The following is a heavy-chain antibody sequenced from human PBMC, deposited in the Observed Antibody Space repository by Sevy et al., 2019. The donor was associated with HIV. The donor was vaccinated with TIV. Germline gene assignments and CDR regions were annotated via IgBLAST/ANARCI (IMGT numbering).Heavy chain of an antibody. CDR3: ARDTGGIGMDV. D-gene: IGHD6-13*01. CDR1: GFTFSSHW. CDR2: IKQDGSEK. Sequence: GGSLRLSCAASGFTFSSHWMSWVRQAPGKGLEWVANIKQDGSEKYYVDSVKGRFTISRDNAKNYLSLQMNSLRAEDTAVYYCARDTGGIGMDVWGQGTTVTVSS. J-gene: IGHJ6*02. V-gene: IGHV3-7*01.